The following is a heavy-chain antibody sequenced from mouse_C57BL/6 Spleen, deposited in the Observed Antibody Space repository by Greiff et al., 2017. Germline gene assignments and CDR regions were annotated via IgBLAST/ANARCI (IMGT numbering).Heavy chain of an antibody. J-gene: IGHJ4*01. V-gene: IGHV14-1*01. CDR3: TTSSTVEPYYAMDY. D-gene: IGHD1-1*01. CDR2: IDPEDGDT. CDR1: GFNIKDYY. Sequence: VQLKESGAELVRPGASVKLSCTASGFNIKDYYMHWVKQRPEQGLEWIGRIDPEDGDTEYAPKFQGKATMTADTSSNTAYLQLSSLTSEDTAVYYCTTSSTVEPYYAMDYWGQGTSVTVSS.